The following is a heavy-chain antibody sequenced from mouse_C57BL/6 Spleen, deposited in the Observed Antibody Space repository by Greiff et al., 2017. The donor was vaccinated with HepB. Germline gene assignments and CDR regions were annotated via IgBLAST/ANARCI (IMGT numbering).Heavy chain of an antibody. J-gene: IGHJ1*03. D-gene: IGHD1-1*01. CDR3: TRYYGSSYWYFDV. Sequence: EVQRVESGEGLVKPGGSLKLSCAASGFTFSSYAMSWVRQTPEKRLEWVAYISSGGDYIYYADTVKGRFTISRDNARNTLYLQMSSLKSEDTAMYYCTRYYGSSYWYFDVWGTGTTVTVSS. CDR2: ISSGGDYI. V-gene: IGHV5-9-1*02. CDR1: GFTFSSYA.